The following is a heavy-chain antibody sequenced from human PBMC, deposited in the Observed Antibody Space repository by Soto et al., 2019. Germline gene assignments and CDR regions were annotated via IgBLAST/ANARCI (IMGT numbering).Heavy chain of an antibody. CDR3: ARDYISGYENPNPNDAFDI. V-gene: IGHV1-3*01. CDR2: INAGNGNT. J-gene: IGHJ3*02. CDR1: GYTFTSYA. D-gene: IGHD5-12*01. Sequence: ASVKVSCKASGYTFTSYAMHWVRQAPGQRLEWMGWINAGNGNTKYSQKFQGRVTITRDTSASTAYMELSSLRSEDTAVYYCARDYISGYENPNPNDAFDIWGQGTMVTVSS.